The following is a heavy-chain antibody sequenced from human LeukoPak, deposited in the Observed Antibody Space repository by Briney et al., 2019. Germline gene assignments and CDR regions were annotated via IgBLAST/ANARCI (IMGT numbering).Heavy chain of an antibody. CDR2: ISYDGAKQ. D-gene: IGHD3-10*01. CDR1: GFTFSTYG. CDR3: ARGAFYFDY. J-gene: IGHJ4*02. V-gene: IGHV3-30*03. Sequence: PGRSLRLSCAASGFTFSTYGMHWVRQAPGKGLEWVAVISYDGAKQYFADSVKGRFTISRDNPKNTLYLQMNSLRPDDSAVYYCARGAFYFDYWGLGTLVTVSS.